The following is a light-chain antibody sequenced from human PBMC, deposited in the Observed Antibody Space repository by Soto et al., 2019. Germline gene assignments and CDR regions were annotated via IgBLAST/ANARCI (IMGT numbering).Light chain of an antibody. CDR3: QQRSKWPIT. V-gene: IGKV1-5*01. Sequence: DIQMTQSPSTLSASVGDRVTITCRASQSIGSWLAWYQQKPGKAPRILIYDDSNGATGVPDRFMGSGSGTDFTLTINRLEPEEFAVYYCQQRSKWPITCGQGTRLEIK. CDR2: DDS. J-gene: IGKJ5*01. CDR1: QSIGSW.